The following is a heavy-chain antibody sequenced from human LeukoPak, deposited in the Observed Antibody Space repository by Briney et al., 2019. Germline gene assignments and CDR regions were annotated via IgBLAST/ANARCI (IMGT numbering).Heavy chain of an antibody. V-gene: IGHV1-2*02. J-gene: IGHJ4*02. CDR3: ASMVRGSKYYFDY. CDR2: INPNSGGT. CDR1: GYSFTDYY. D-gene: IGHD3-10*01. Sequence: ASVKVSCKTSGYSFTDYYMHWVRQAPGQGLEWMGWINPNSGGTNFAQRFQDRVTMTRDMSISTAYMELSRLRSEDTAVYYCASMVRGSKYYFDYWGQGTLVTVSS.